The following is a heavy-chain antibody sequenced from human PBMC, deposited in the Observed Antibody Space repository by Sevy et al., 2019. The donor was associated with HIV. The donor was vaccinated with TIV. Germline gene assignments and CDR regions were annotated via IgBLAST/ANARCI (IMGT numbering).Heavy chain of an antibody. Sequence: SETLSLTCTVSGGSISSYYWSWIRQPPGKGLEWIGYIYYSGSTHYNPSLKSRVTISVDTSKNQFSLKLSSVTAADTAVYYCARDRETCGGDCYAGYDYGMDVWGQGTTVSVSS. D-gene: IGHD2-21*02. V-gene: IGHV4-59*13. CDR3: ARDRETCGGDCYAGYDYGMDV. CDR2: IYYSGST. J-gene: IGHJ6*02. CDR1: GGSISSYY.